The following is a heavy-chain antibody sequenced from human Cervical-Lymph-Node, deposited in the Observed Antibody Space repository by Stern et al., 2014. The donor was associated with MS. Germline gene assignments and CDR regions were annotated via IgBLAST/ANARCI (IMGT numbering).Heavy chain of an antibody. Sequence: VQLEESGAEVKKPGASVKVSCKASGYTFTSYYMHWVRQAPGQGLEWMGIINPSGGSTSYAQKFQGRVTMTRDTSTSTVYMELSSLRSEDTAVYYCARSYCSGGSCYLLFDYWGQGTLVTVSS. CDR2: INPSGGST. V-gene: IGHV1-46*03. CDR1: GYTFTSYY. D-gene: IGHD2-15*01. CDR3: ARSYCSGGSCYLLFDY. J-gene: IGHJ4*02.